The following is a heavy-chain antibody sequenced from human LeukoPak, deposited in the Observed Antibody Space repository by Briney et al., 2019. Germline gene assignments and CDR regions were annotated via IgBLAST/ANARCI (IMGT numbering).Heavy chain of an antibody. CDR2: ISGSGGST. D-gene: IGHD6-19*01. CDR1: GFTFSSYA. CDR3: AKLPVSYSSGWSNFDY. V-gene: IGHV3-23*01. Sequence: GGSLRLSCAASGFTFSSYAMSWVRQAPGKGLDWVSGISGSGGSTYYADSVKGRFTISRDNSKNTLYLQMNSLRAEDTAVYYCAKLPVSYSSGWSNFDYWGQGTPVTVSS. J-gene: IGHJ4*02.